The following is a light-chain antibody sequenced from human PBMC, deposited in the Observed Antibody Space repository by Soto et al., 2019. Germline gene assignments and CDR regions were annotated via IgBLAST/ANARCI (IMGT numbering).Light chain of an antibody. J-gene: IGLJ2*01. CDR3: CSYAGSYTFGVV. V-gene: IGLV2-11*01. Sequence: QSALTQPRSVSGSPGQSVTISCTGTSSDVGGYNYVSWYRQHPGKAPKLMIYDVSKRPSGVPDRFSGSKSGNTASLTISGLQAEDEADYYCCSYAGSYTFGVVFGGGTKLTVL. CDR2: DVS. CDR1: SSDVGGYNY.